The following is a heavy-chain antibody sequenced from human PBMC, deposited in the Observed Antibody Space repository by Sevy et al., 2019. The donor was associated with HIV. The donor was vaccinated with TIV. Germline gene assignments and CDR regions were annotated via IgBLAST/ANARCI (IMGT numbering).Heavy chain of an antibody. CDR3: ARESISGTSHDAFDI. CDR2: LNSDGSST. D-gene: IGHD1-7*01. CDR1: VFTFSSYW. J-gene: IGHJ3*02. Sequence: GGSLRLSCAASVFTFSSYWMHWVRQAPGKGLVWVSRLNSDGSSTSYADSVKGRFTISRDNAKNTLYLQMNSLRAEDTAVYYCARESISGTSHDAFDIWGQGTMVTVSS. V-gene: IGHV3-74*01.